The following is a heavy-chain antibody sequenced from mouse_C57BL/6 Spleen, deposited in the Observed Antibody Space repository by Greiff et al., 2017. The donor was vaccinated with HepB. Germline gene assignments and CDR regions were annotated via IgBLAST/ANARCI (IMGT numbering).Heavy chain of an antibody. D-gene: IGHD4-1*01. V-gene: IGHV1-15*01. J-gene: IGHJ4*01. CDR1: GYTFTDYE. Sequence: QVQLQQSGAELVRPGASVTLSCKASGYTFTDYEMHWVKQTPVHGLEWIGAIDPETGGTSYNQKFKGKAILTADKSSSTAYMELRSLTSEDSAVYYCTRSWETGRRYAMDYWGQGTSVTVSS. CDR3: TRSWETGRRYAMDY. CDR2: IDPETGGT.